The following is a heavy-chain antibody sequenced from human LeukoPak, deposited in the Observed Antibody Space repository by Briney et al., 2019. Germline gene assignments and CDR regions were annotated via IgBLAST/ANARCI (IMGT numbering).Heavy chain of an antibody. D-gene: IGHD3-22*01. Sequence: ASVKVSCKASGYTFTSYDINWVRQATGQGPEWMGWMNPNSGNTGYAQKFQGRVTMTRNTSISTAYVELSSLRSEDTAVYYCARGDSSGLGYFDYWGQGTLVTVSS. V-gene: IGHV1-8*01. J-gene: IGHJ4*02. CDR3: ARGDSSGLGYFDY. CDR1: GYTFTSYD. CDR2: MNPNSGNT.